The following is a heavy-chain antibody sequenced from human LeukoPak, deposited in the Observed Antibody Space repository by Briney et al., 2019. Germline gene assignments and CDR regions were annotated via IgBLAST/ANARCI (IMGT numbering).Heavy chain of an antibody. D-gene: IGHD3-22*01. CDR3: ARIMIDSSGPSFDY. J-gene: IGHJ4*02. CDR2: IYYSGST. CDR1: GGSISSGGYY. Sequence: SETLSLTCTVSGGSISSGGYYWSWIRQPPGKGLEWIGYIYYSGSTNYNPSLKSRVTISVDTSKNQFSLKLSSVTAADTAVYYCARIMIDSSGPSFDYWGQGTLVTVSS. V-gene: IGHV4-61*08.